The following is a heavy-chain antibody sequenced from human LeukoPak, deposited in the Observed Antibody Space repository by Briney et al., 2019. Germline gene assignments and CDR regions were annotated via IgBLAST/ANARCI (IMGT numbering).Heavy chain of an antibody. CDR2: IYPRDSDT. CDR3: ARTKDIVTTPKRVGFDY. CDR1: GYTFTNSW. D-gene: IGHD5-12*01. Sequence: GESLKISCEASGYTFTNSWIGWVRQRPGKGLEYMGIIYPRDSDTRYSPSFQGQVTISADKSITTAYLQWSSLKASDTAMYYCARTKDIVTTPKRVGFDYWGQGTLVTVSS. V-gene: IGHV5-51*01. J-gene: IGHJ4*02.